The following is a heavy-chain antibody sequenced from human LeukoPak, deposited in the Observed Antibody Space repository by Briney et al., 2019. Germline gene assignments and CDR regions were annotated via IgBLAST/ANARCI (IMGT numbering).Heavy chain of an antibody. CDR3: AKDQRYFDSGGVDY. D-gene: IGHD3-9*01. V-gene: IGHV3-23*01. Sequence: GGSLTLSCAASGFTFSSYAMSWVGQAPGKGLEGVSASSGSGGSTYYADSVKGRFTISRDNSKNTLYLQMNSLRAEDTAVYYCAKDQRYFDSGGVDYWGQGPLVTVSS. J-gene: IGHJ4*02. CDR2: SSGSGGST. CDR1: GFTFSSYA.